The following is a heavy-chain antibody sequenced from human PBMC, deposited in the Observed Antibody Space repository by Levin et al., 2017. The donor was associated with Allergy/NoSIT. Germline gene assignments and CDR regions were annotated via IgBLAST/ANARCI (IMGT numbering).Heavy chain of an antibody. V-gene: IGHV4-61*01. J-gene: IGHJ4*02. CDR3: ARVWNTGYDFSFQPISRYHFDY. D-gene: IGHD5-12*01. CDR2: IYYTGST. Sequence: SETLSLTCTVSGASVSSGSYYWSWIRQPPGKGLEWIGYIYYTGSTYYNPSLKGRVTISEDMSKNQFSLKLTSVTAADTAVYYCARVWNTGYDFSFQPISRYHFDYWGQGTLVTVSS. CDR1: GASVSSGSYY.